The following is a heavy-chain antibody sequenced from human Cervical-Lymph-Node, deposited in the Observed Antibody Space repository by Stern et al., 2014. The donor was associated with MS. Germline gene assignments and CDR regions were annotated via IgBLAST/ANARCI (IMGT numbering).Heavy chain of an antibody. CDR2: IYWDYDK. CDR1: GFSLSTSGVA. J-gene: IGHJ3*02. CDR3: AHSRSSGWSFLDAFDI. Sequence: QITLKESGPTLVKPTQTLTLTCTFSGFSLSTSGVAVGWIRPPPGKALEWLALIYWDYDKRYSPSLKSRLTITKDTSKNQVVLTMTNMDPVDTATYYCAHSRSSGWSFLDAFDIWGQGTMVTVSS. V-gene: IGHV2-5*02. D-gene: IGHD6-19*01.